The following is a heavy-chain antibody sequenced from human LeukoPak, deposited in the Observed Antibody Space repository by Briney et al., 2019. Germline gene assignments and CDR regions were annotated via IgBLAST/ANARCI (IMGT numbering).Heavy chain of an antibody. J-gene: IGHJ4*02. V-gene: IGHV5-51*01. CDR1: GYSFTSYW. Sequence: GESLKLSCKGSGYSFTSYWIGWVRQMPGKGLEWMGNIYPGDSDTRYSPSFPGQVTISADKSISTAYLQWSSLKASDTAMYYCARQPQRERWLQSYFDYWGQGTLVTVSS. CDR3: ARQPQRERWLQSYFDY. D-gene: IGHD5-24*01. CDR2: IYPGDSDT.